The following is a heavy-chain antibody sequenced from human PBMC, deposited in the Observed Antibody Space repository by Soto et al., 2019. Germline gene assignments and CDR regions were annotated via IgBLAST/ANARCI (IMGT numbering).Heavy chain of an antibody. J-gene: IGHJ4*02. Sequence: GGSLRLSCSASGFTFRNYGMHWVRQAPGKGLEFVSAITGNGDSTYYADSVQGRFTISRDNSKNTLYLQMNSLRAEDTAVYYCARVIVRTSYYDSSGHYFNYWGQGTLVTVSS. CDR2: ITGNGDST. V-gene: IGHV3-64*04. CDR1: GFTFRNYG. D-gene: IGHD3-22*01. CDR3: ARVIVRTSYYDSSGHYFNY.